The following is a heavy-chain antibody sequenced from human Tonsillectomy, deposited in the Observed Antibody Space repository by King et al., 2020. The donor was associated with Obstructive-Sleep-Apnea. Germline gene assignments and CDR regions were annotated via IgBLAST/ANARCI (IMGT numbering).Heavy chain of an antibody. V-gene: IGHV1-18*01. CDR3: ARVPRSIAAAGTNWFDP. CDR2: ISAYNGNT. Sequence: QLVQYGAEVKKPGASVKVSCKASGYTFTSYGISWVRQAPGQGLEWMGWISAYNGNTNYAQKLQGRVTMTTDTSTSTAYMELRSLRSDDTAVYYCARVPRSIAAAGTNWFDPWGQGTLVTVSS. CDR1: GYTFTSYG. J-gene: IGHJ5*02. D-gene: IGHD6-13*01.